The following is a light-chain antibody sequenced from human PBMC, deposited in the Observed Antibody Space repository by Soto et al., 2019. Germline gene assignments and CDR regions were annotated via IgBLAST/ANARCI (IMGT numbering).Light chain of an antibody. CDR1: QSVSSC. CDR3: QQYGSSPRT. Sequence: PGERATLSCRASQSVSSCLAWYQQKPGQAPRLLIYDASNRATGIPDRFSGSGSGTDFTLTISRLEPEDFAVYYCQQYGSSPRTFGQGTKVDI. V-gene: IGKV3-20*01. CDR2: DAS. J-gene: IGKJ1*01.